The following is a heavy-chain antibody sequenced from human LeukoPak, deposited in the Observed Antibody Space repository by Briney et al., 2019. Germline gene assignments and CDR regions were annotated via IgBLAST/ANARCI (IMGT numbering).Heavy chain of an antibody. J-gene: IGHJ2*01. D-gene: IGHD3-10*01. CDR3: ASREVRAVRSFWYFDL. CDR2: INHSGST. CDR1: GGSFSGYY. Sequence: PSETLSLTCAVYGGSFSGYYWSWIRQPPGKGLEWMGEINHSGSTNYNPSLKSRVTISVATSKNQFSLKLSSVTAADAAVYYCASREVRAVRSFWYFDLWGRGTLVTVSS. V-gene: IGHV4-34*01.